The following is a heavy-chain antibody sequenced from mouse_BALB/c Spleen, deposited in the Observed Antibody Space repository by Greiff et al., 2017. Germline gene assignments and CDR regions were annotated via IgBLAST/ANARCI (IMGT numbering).Heavy chain of an antibody. D-gene: IGHD1-2*01. V-gene: IGHV5-4*02. CDR1: GFTFSDYY. CDR2: ISDGGST. J-gene: IGHJ4*01. Sequence: EVMLVESGGGLVKPGGSLKLSCAASGFTFSDYYMYWVRQTPEKRLEWVATISDGGSTYYPDSVKGRFTISRDNAKNTLYLQMSSLKSEDTAMYYCARDYYGYLYAMDYWGQGTSVTVSS. CDR3: ARDYYGYLYAMDY.